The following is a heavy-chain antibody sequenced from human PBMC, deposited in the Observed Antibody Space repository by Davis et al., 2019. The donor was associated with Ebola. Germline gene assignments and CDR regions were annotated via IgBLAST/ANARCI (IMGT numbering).Heavy chain of an antibody. CDR1: GGSISSYY. D-gene: IGHD6-13*01. Sequence: PGGSLRLSCTVSGGSISSYYWSWIRQPAGKGLEWIGRIYTSGSTNYNPSLKSRVTISVDTSKNQFSLKLSSVTAADTAVYYCARGNIIAAHGVWGQGTLVTVSS. CDR3: ARGNIIAAHGV. J-gene: IGHJ4*02. V-gene: IGHV4-4*07. CDR2: IYTSGST.